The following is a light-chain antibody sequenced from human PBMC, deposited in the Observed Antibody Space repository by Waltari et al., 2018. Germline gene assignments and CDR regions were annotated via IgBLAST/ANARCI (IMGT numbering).Light chain of an antibody. CDR2: AAS. Sequence: DIQMTQSPSSLSASLGAGVTITCRANQTIATYLNWYQHKTGKAPKLLIYAASTLQSGVPSRFSGSGSGTDFTLTISSLQPEDFATYYCQQSYSTPITFGQGTRLEIK. J-gene: IGKJ5*01. CDR1: QTIATY. CDR3: QQSYSTPIT. V-gene: IGKV1-39*01.